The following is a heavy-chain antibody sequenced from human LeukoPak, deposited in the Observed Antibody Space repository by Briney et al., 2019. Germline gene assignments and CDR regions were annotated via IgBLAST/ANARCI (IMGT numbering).Heavy chain of an antibody. J-gene: IGHJ4*02. D-gene: IGHD2-2*01. CDR2: ISNSGSST. CDR1: RFTFSDYY. V-gene: IGHV3-11*05. Sequence: GGSLRLSCAASRFTFSDYYMVWIRQAPGKGLEWVSYISNSGSSTKYADSVKGRFTISRDNATNSLSLQMNSVRPEDTAVYYCARADRTSWFDYWGQGTLVTVSS. CDR3: ARADRTSWFDY.